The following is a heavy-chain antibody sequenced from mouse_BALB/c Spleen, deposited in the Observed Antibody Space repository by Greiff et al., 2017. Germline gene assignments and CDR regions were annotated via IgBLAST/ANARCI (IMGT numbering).Heavy chain of an antibody. J-gene: IGHJ2*01. CDR1: GDSITSGY. V-gene: IGHV3-8*02. CDR3: ARWTMITTYFDY. Sequence: EVQRVESGPSLVKPSQTLSLTCSVTGDSITSGYWNWIRKFPGNKLEYMGYISYSGSTYYNPSLKSRISITRDTSKNQYYLQLNSVTTEDTATYYCARWTMITTYFDYFGQGTTLTVSS. D-gene: IGHD2-4*01. CDR2: ISYSGST.